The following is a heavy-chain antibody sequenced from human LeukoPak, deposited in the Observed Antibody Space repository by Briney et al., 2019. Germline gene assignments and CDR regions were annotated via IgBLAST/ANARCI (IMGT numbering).Heavy chain of an antibody. J-gene: IGHJ5*02. CDR1: GFTFSSYS. Sequence: GGALRLSCAASGFTFSSYSMNWVRQAPGKGLEWVSSISSSSSYIYYADSVKGRFTISRDNAKNSLYLQMNSLRAEDTAVYYCARDPGGSSAWWFDPWGQGTLVTVSS. V-gene: IGHV3-21*01. CDR3: ARDPGGSSAWWFDP. D-gene: IGHD6-13*01. CDR2: ISSSSSYI.